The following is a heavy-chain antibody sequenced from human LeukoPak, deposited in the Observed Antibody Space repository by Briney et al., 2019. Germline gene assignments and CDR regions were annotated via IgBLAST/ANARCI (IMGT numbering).Heavy chain of an antibody. D-gene: IGHD5-12*01. Sequence: GSLRLSCAASGFTFSSYVMSWVRQAPGKGLEWVSAISGSGGSTYYADSVKGRFTISRDNSKNTLYLQMSSLRAEDTAVYYCAKEASGYVGYYMDVWGKGTTVTVSS. V-gene: IGHV3-23*01. CDR1: GFTFSSYV. CDR2: ISGSGGST. J-gene: IGHJ6*03. CDR3: AKEASGYVGYYMDV.